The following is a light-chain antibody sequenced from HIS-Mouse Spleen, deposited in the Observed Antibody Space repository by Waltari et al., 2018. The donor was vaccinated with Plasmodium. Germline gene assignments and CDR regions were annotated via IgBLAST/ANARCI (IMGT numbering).Light chain of an antibody. Sequence: EIVLTQSPGTLSLSPGERDTISCRASQSVSSSYLAWYQQKPGQAPRLLLYGASSRATGIPDRFSGSGSGTDFTLTISRLEPEDFAVYYCQQYGSSPYTFGQGTKLEIK. CDR2: GAS. J-gene: IGKJ2*01. V-gene: IGKV3-20*01. CDR1: QSVSSSY. CDR3: QQYGSSPYT.